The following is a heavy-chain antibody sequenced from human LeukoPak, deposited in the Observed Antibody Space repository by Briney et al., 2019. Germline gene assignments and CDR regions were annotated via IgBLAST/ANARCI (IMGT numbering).Heavy chain of an antibody. CDR1: GGSFSGYY. Sequence: SETLSLTCAVYGGSFSGYYWSWIRQPPGKGLEWIGEINHSGSTYYNPSLKNRVTISVDTPKNQFSLKLSSVTAADTAVYHCASLRERSYYARGFDYWGRGTLVTVSS. D-gene: IGHD1-26*01. CDR3: ASLRERSYYARGFDY. V-gene: IGHV4-34*01. J-gene: IGHJ4*02. CDR2: INHSGST.